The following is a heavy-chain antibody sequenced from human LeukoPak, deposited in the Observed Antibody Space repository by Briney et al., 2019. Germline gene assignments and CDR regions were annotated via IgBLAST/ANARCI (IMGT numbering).Heavy chain of an antibody. V-gene: IGHV4-39*07. CDR1: GGSISSSSYY. CDR2: ISNTGST. Sequence: SETLSLTCTVSGGSISSSSYYWGWIRQSPVKGLEWIGSISNTGSTYYNPSLKSRVTISVDTSKNQFSLKLSSVTAADTAVYYCARESRYFDWLLTPAPPGHDIWGQGTMVTVSS. D-gene: IGHD3-9*01. CDR3: ARESRYFDWLLTPAPPGHDI. J-gene: IGHJ3*02.